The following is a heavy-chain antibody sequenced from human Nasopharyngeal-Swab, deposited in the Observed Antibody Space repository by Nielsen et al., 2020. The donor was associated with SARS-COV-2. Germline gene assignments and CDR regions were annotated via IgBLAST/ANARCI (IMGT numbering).Heavy chain of an antibody. CDR1: GYTFTGYS. Sequence: ASVKVSCKASGYTFTGYSLHWVRQAPGQGLEWMGRINPKSGRTDYAQKFRARVTVSRDASVTTSYVELSSLTSEDTAIYYCARDKAASPLYYFDLWGQGTLVTVSP. CDR2: INPKSGRT. J-gene: IGHJ4*02. D-gene: IGHD6-25*01. V-gene: IGHV1-2*06. CDR3: ARDKAASPLYYFDL.